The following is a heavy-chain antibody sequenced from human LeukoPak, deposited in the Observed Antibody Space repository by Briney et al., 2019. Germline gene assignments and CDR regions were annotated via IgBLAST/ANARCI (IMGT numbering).Heavy chain of an antibody. D-gene: IGHD3-16*01. Sequence: SETLSLTCAVYGGSFSGYYWSWIRQPPGKGLEWIGEINHSGSTNYNPSLKSRVTMSVDTSKNQFSLKLSSVTAADTAVYYCARSLGVNYYFDYWGQGTLVTVSS. CDR3: ARSLGVNYYFDY. V-gene: IGHV4-34*01. CDR1: GGSFSGYY. CDR2: INHSGST. J-gene: IGHJ4*02.